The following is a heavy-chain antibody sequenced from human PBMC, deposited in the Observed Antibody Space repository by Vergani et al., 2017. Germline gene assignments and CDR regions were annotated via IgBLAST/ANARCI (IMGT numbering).Heavy chain of an antibody. CDR1: GFTFSSYG. CDR3: ARDEYYYDSSGYYYI. J-gene: IGHJ4*02. CDR2: ISYDGSNK. V-gene: IGHV3-30*03. Sequence: QVQLVESGGGVVQPGRSLRLSCAASGFTFSSYGMHWVRQAPGKGLEWVAVISYDGSNKYYADSVKGRFTISRDNSKNTLYLQMNSLRAEDTAVYYCARDEYYYDSSGYYYIWGQGTLVTVSS. D-gene: IGHD3-22*01.